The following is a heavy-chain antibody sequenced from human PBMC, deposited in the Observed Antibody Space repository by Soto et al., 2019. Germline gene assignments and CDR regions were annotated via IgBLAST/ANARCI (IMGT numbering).Heavy chain of an antibody. J-gene: IGHJ6*02. CDR2: INQDGSEK. D-gene: IGHD2-8*02. V-gene: IGHV3-7*03. CDR1: GFTFSNYW. Sequence: GGSLRLSCAASGFTFSNYWMSWVRQAPGKGLEWVANINQDGSEKYYVDSVKGRFTISRDNAKNSLYLQMNSLRAEDTAVYYCAKAGPHGMDVWGPATTVTVSS. CDR3: AKAGPHGMDV.